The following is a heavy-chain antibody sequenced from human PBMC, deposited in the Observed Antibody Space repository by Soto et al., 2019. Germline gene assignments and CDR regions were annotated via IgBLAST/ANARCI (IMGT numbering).Heavy chain of an antibody. V-gene: IGHV1-69*13. CDR2: IIPIFGTA. CDR3: ARDSLHYYGSGSPDSYYGMDL. D-gene: IGHD3-10*01. J-gene: IGHJ6*02. CDR1: GGTFSSYA. Sequence: GASVKVSCKASGGTFSSYAISWVRQAPGQGLEWMGGIIPIFGTANYAQKFQGKVTITADESTSTAYMELSSLRSEDTAVYYCARDSLHYYGSGSPDSYYGMDLWGQGTTVTVSS.